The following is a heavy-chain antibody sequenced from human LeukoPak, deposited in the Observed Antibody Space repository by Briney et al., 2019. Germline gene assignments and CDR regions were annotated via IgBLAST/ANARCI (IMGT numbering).Heavy chain of an antibody. V-gene: IGHV3-23*01. CDR3: AKDGTMTTVTTSGY. CDR1: GFTVTSNY. J-gene: IGHJ4*02. Sequence: GGSLRLSCAASGFTVTSNYMSWVRQAPGKGLEWVSAISGSGGSTYYADSVKGRFTISRDNSKNTLYLQMNSLRAEDTAVYYCAKDGTMTTVTTSGYWGQGTLVAVSS. D-gene: IGHD4-17*01. CDR2: ISGSGGST.